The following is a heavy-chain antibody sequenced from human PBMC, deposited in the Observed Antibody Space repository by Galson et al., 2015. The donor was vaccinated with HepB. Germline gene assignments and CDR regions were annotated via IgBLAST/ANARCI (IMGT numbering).Heavy chain of an antibody. J-gene: IGHJ4*02. V-gene: IGHV1-18*01. CDR3: ARDNGLQGDNYFDD. D-gene: IGHD2-8*01. Sequence: SVKVSCKVSGYIFSRYGISWVRQAPGHGLEWMGWISGFNDNTYYARDVQGRVIMTTDLSTSTAYLELTSLTSDDTAVYYCARDNGLQGDNYFDDWGQGTLVTVSS. CDR2: ISGFNDNT. CDR1: GYIFSRYG.